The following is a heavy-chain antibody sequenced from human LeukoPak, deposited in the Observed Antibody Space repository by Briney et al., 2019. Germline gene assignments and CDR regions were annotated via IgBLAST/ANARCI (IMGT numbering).Heavy chain of an antibody. CDR3: ARDAAMVPGPFYYYYYGMDV. Sequence: SETLSLTCTVSGGSISNYYWNWIRQPPGKGLEWTGETYHSGSTNYNPSLKSRVTISVDKSKNQFSLKLSSVTAADTAVYYCARDAAMVPGPFYYYYYGMDVWGQGTTVTVSS. CDR2: TYHSGST. V-gene: IGHV4-4*02. D-gene: IGHD5-18*01. J-gene: IGHJ6*02. CDR1: GGSISNYY.